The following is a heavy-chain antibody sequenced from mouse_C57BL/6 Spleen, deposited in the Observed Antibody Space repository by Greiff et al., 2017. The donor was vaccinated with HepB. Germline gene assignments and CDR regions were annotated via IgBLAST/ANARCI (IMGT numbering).Heavy chain of an antibody. CDR2: ISDGGSYT. Sequence: EVKLVESGGGLVKPGGSLKLSCAASGFTFSSYAMSWVRQTPEKRLEWVATISDGGSYTYYPDNVKGRFTISRDNAKNNLYLQMSHLKSEDTAMYYCARSFITTVVATMAWYFDVWGTGTTVTVSS. CDR1: GFTFSSYA. J-gene: IGHJ1*03. V-gene: IGHV5-4*03. CDR3: ARSFITTVVATMAWYFDV. D-gene: IGHD1-1*01.